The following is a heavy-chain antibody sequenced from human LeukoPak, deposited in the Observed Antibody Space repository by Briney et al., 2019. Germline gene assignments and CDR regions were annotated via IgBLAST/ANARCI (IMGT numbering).Heavy chain of an antibody. CDR1: GFTFSSYV. CDR3: ARGTGTTYDDAFDI. J-gene: IGHJ3*02. V-gene: IGHV3-13*01. Sequence: GGSLRLSCAASGFTFSSYVMHWVRQATGKGLEWVSAIGTAGDTYYPGSVKGRFTISRENAKNSLYLQMNSLRAGDTAVYYCARGTGTTYDDAFDIWGQGTMVTVSS. D-gene: IGHD1-1*01. CDR2: IGTAGDT.